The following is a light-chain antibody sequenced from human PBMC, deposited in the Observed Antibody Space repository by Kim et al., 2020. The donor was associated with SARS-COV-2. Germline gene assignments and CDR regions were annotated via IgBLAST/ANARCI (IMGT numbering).Light chain of an antibody. J-gene: IGLJ3*02. CDR1: STDVGAYNY. CDR2: DVS. Sequence: QYNTMYCTGTSTDVGAYNYVSWYQQHPGKAPKLMIYDVSNRPSGVSNRFSGSKSGNTASLTISGLQAEDEADYYCISYTTSDTRVFGGGTQLTVL. CDR3: ISYTTSDTRV. V-gene: IGLV2-14*03.